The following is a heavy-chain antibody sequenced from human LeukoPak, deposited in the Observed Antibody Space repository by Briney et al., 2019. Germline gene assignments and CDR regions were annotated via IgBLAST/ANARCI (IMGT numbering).Heavy chain of an antibody. CDR1: GFTFSSYA. CDR3: ARHSAGYTTFFDY. V-gene: IGHV3-20*04. CDR2: INWNGGTT. Sequence: GGSLRLSCAASGFTFSSYAMSWVRQAPGKGLEWVSGINWNGGTTGYADSVKGRFTISRDNAKNSLYLQMNSVRAEDTAVYYCARHSAGYTTFFDYWGQGTLVTVSS. D-gene: IGHD5-24*01. J-gene: IGHJ4*02.